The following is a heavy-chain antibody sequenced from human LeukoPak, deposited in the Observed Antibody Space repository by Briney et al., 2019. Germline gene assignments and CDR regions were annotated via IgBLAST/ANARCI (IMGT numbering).Heavy chain of an antibody. D-gene: IGHD6-19*01. CDR1: GFTFSHFA. V-gene: IGHV3-30*09. Sequence: GGSLRLSCAASGFTFSHFAMPWVRQAPGKGLEWVALVSYDGSDKHYAESVKGRFAISRDNAKNTLYLQVSSLRPEDTAVYYCASSSGWYQNTPPYYLDYWGQGALVTVSS. CDR2: VSYDGSDK. CDR3: ASSSGWYQNTPPYYLDY. J-gene: IGHJ4*02.